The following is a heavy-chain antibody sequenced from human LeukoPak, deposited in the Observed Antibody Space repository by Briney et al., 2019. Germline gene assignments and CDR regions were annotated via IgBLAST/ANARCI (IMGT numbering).Heavy chain of an antibody. D-gene: IGHD3-22*01. J-gene: IGHJ4*02. CDR2: IYPGDSDS. Sequence: GESLKISCGGSGYSFSSYWIGWVRQMPGKGLEWMGIIYPGDSDSRYSPSFQGQVTISADKPISTAYLQWSSLKASDTAMYYCARHVYYYDSSGWYYFDYWGQGTLVTVSS. V-gene: IGHV5-51*01. CDR1: GYSFSSYW. CDR3: ARHVYYYDSSGWYYFDY.